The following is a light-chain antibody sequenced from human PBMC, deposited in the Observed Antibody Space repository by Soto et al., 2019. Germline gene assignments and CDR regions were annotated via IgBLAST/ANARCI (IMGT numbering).Light chain of an antibody. CDR3: VLYMGSGIWV. CDR1: SGSVSTSYY. J-gene: IGLJ3*02. CDR2: STN. V-gene: IGLV8-61*01. Sequence: QTVVPQEQSFSVSPGGTVTLTCGLSSGSVSTSYYPSWYQQTPGQAPRTLIYSTNTRSSGVPDRFSGSILGNKAALTITGAQADDESDYYCVLYMGSGIWVFGGGTKVTVL.